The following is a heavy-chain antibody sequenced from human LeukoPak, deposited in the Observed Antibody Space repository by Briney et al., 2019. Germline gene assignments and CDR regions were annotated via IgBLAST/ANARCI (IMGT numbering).Heavy chain of an antibody. CDR2: VDHTGST. V-gene: IGHV4-59*01. CDR1: DDSITMYY. D-gene: IGHD3-10*01. J-gene: IGHJ4*02. CDR3: ARVRVRGVVDY. Sequence: SETLSLTCTVSDDSITMYYWTWIRQPPGKGLEWIGYVDHTGSTKFNPSLNGRVSISRDTSNNFFSLRLRSVTAADTAVYYCARVRVRGVVDYWGQGTLVTVSS.